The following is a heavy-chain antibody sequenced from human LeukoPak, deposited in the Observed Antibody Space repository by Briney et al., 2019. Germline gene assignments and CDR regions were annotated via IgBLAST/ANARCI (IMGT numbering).Heavy chain of an antibody. J-gene: IGHJ4*02. CDR2: ITASSTAI. CDR1: GFSFNKDR. Sequence: PGGSLRLSCAASGFSFNKDRMSWVRQAPGKGLEWVSSITASSTAIYSADSVKGRFTISRDNAKNFLYLQMNSLRAEDTAVYYCARTYYDILTGYNPYFDYWGQGILVTVSS. D-gene: IGHD3-9*01. CDR3: ARTYYDILTGYNPYFDY. V-gene: IGHV3-21*01.